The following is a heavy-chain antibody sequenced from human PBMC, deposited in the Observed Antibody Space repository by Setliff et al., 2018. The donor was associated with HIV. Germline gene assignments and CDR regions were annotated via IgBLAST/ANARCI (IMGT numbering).Heavy chain of an antibody. CDR1: GFTFGDYA. CDR3: ARDYYAAGGKDY. Sequence: GGSLRLSCTAFGFTFGDYALSWVRQAPGKGLEWIGFIRSKAYGGTREYAASVKGRFTISRDNAKNSLYLQMNSLRAEDTAVYYCARDYYAAGGKDYWGQGTLVTVSS. D-gene: IGHD3-10*01. J-gene: IGHJ4*02. V-gene: IGHV3-49*04. CDR2: IRSKAYGGTR.